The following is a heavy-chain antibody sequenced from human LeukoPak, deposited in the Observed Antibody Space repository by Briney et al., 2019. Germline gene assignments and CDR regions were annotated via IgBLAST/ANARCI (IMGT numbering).Heavy chain of an antibody. CDR3: ARRGDYYDSSGYYLSATFDY. Sequence: GESLQISCQGSGYSFPNHWIGWVRQMSGKGLEWMGIIYPGDSGTRYSPSFQGQVTISADKSISTAYLQWSSLKASDTAMYYCARRGDYYDSSGYYLSATFDYWGQGTLVTVSS. J-gene: IGHJ4*02. D-gene: IGHD3-22*01. CDR1: GYSFPNHW. CDR2: IYPGDSGT. V-gene: IGHV5-51*01.